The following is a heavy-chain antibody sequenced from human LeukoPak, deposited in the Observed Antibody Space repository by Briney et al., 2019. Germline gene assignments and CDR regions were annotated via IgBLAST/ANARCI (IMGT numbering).Heavy chain of an antibody. CDR2: ISGSGGST. CDR3: ANNGGVAVAGSFDY. D-gene: IGHD6-19*01. V-gene: IGHV3-23*01. J-gene: IGHJ4*02. CDR1: GFTFSSYA. Sequence: PGGSLRLSCAASGFTFSSYAMSWVRQAPGKGLEWVSTISGSGGSTYYADSVKGRFTISRDNSKNTLYLQMNSLRAEDTAVYYCANNGGVAVAGSFDYRGQGTLVTVSS.